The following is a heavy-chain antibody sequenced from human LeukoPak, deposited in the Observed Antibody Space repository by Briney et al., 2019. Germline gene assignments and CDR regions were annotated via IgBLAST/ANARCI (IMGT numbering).Heavy chain of an antibody. J-gene: IGHJ5*02. D-gene: IGHD6-19*01. CDR1: GFTFSSRDW. V-gene: IGHV3-7*03. CDR2: IKQDGSEK. Sequence: GGSLRLSCVASGFTFSSRDWMTWVRQAPGQGLEWVANIKQDGSEKNYADSVKGRFTISRDNAKKSLYLQLDSLRAEDTALYYCAREVYRIGVGGFDPWGQGTLVIVSS. CDR3: AREVYRIGVGGFDP.